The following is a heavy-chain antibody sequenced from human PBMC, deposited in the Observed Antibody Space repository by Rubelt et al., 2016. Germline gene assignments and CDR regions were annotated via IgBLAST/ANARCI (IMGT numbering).Heavy chain of an antibody. CDR3: ARDMGQLVYYAMDA. Sequence: GGGVVQPGRSLRLSCAASGFTFRTYGMHWVRQAPGKGLEWVAVIWYDGGYKYNADSVQGRFTISRDNAKNTLFLQMSSLGVEDTAVYYCARDMGQLVYYAMDAWGQGTTVTVSS. V-gene: IGHV3-33*01. CDR2: IWYDGGYK. D-gene: IGHD6-13*01. J-gene: IGHJ6*02. CDR1: GFTFRTYG.